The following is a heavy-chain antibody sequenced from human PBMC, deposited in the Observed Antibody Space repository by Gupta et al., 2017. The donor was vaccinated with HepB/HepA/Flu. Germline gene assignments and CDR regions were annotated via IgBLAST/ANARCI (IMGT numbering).Heavy chain of an antibody. Sequence: EVPLVESGGGLVKPGGSLRLSCAASGFTFSSYSMSWVSQAPGKGLEWVSSISSSSSYIYYADSLKGRFTISRDNAKNSLYLQMNSLRAEDTAVYYCARDGYGSLGGGFDYWGQGTLVTVSS. CDR2: ISSSSSYI. V-gene: IGHV3-21*01. D-gene: IGHD6-13*01. CDR3: ARDGYGSLGGGFDY. J-gene: IGHJ4*02. CDR1: GFTFSSYS.